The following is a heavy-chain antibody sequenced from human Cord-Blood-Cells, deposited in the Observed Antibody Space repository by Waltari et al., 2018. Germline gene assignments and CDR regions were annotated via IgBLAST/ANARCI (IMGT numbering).Heavy chain of an antibody. D-gene: IGHD7-27*01. V-gene: IGHV1-69*01. CDR1: GGTFSSYS. Sequence: QVQLVQSGAEVKKPGSSVKVSCTASGGTFSSYSISWVRLAPGQGLEWMGGIIPILGTANYAQKFQGRVTITADESTSTAYMELSSLRSEDTAVYYCARGVIPLKLGIDYWGQGTLVTVSS. J-gene: IGHJ4*02. CDR3: ARGVIPLKLGIDY. CDR2: IIPILGTA.